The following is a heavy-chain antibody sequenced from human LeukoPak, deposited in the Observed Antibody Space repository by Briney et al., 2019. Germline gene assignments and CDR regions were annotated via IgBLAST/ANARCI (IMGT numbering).Heavy chain of an antibody. J-gene: IGHJ4*02. CDR1: GYSFTNYW. CDR2: TYPGDSDT. CDR3: ALNPRGYCSGGRCYIGY. D-gene: IGHD2-15*01. V-gene: IGHV5-51*01. Sequence: GESLKISCKGSGYSFTNYWIGWVRQMPGKGLEWMGITYPGDSDTRYSPSFQRQVTISADKSTSTAYLQWSSLKASDTAMYFCALNPRGYCSGGRCYIGYWGQGTLVTVSS.